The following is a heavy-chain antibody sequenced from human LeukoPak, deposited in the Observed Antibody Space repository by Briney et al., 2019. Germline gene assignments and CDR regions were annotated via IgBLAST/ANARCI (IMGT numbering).Heavy chain of an antibody. Sequence: SETLSLTCIVSGGSISSISSNNYHWGWIRQPPGQGLEWIGSIYYSGSTYYNPSLKSRVTISVDTSKNQFSLKLSSVTAADTALYYCAREMGVVTAHGIDVWGQGTTVTVSS. CDR1: GGSISSISSNNYH. CDR3: AREMGVVTAHGIDV. CDR2: IYYSGST. J-gene: IGHJ6*02. D-gene: IGHD4-23*01. V-gene: IGHV4-39*02.